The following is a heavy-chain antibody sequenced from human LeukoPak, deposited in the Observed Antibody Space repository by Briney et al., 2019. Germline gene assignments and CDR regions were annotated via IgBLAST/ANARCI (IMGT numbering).Heavy chain of an antibody. CDR3: AKDSWLVMEVDY. CDR2: ISYDGSNK. J-gene: IGHJ4*02. CDR1: GFTFSSYA. V-gene: IGHV3-30-3*01. D-gene: IGHD6-19*01. Sequence: GGSLRLSCAASGFTFSSYAMPWVRQAPGKGLEWVAVISYDGSNKYYADSVKGRFTISRDNSKNTLYLQMNSLRAEDTAVYYCAKDSWLVMEVDYWGQGTLVTVSS.